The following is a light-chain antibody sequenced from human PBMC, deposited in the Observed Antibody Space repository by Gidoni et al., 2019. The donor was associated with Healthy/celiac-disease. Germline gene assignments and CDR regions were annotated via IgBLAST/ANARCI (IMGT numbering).Light chain of an antibody. Sequence: LVLTQSPSASASLGASVKLTCTLSSGHSSYAIAWHKQQPEKGPRYLMKLNSDGSHSKGDGIPDRFSGSSSGAERYLTISSLQSEDEADYYCQTWGTGIRVFGGGTKLTVL. CDR2: LNSDGSH. V-gene: IGLV4-69*01. CDR1: SGHSSYA. CDR3: QTWGTGIRV. J-gene: IGLJ3*02.